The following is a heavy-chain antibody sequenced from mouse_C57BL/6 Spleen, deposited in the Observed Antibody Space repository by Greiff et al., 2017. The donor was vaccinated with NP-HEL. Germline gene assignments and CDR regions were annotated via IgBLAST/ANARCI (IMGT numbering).Heavy chain of an antibody. CDR2: INPSNGGT. CDR3: ARSTAGYWYFDV. CDR1: GYTFTSYW. V-gene: IGHV1-53*01. D-gene: IGHD1-2*01. Sequence: QVQLQQPGTELVKPGASVKLSCKASGYTFTSYWMHWVKRRPEQGLGWIGIINPSNGGTNYNEKFKSKATLTVDKSSSTAYMQLSSLTSEDSAVYYCARSTAGYWYFDVWGTGTTVTVSS. J-gene: IGHJ1*03.